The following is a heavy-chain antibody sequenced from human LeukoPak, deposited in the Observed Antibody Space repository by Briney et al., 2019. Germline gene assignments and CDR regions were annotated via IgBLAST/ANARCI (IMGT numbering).Heavy chain of an antibody. J-gene: IGHJ3*02. CDR3: ARLGLRAVAHDAFDI. D-gene: IGHD6-19*01. CDR1: GFTFSDHY. CDR2: IRSSGSTK. Sequence: GGSLRLSCAVSGFTFSDHYMSWIRQAPGKGLEWVSYIRSSGSTKYYADSVKGRFIISRDNAKNSLYLQMNSLRAEDTAIYYCARLGLRAVAHDAFDIWGQGTLVTVSS. V-gene: IGHV3-11*04.